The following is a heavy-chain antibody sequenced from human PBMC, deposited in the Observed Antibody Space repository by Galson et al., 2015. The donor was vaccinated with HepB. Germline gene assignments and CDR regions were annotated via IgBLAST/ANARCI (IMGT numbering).Heavy chain of an antibody. Sequence: SLRLSCAASGFTFSNYGMHWVRQAPGKGLEWVAVISHDGSNKYYADSVKGRLTISRANSKNTLYLQMSSLRAEDTAVYYCAKARQWVVVMESFDYWGQGTLVTVSS. V-gene: IGHV3-30*18. J-gene: IGHJ4*02. CDR2: ISHDGSNK. CDR1: GFTFSNYG. D-gene: IGHD6-19*01. CDR3: AKARQWVVVMESFDY.